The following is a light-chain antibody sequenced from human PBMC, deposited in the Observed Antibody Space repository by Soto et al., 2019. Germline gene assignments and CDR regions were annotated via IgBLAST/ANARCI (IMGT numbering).Light chain of an antibody. Sequence: EIVMTQSPATLSVSPGERATLSCRASQSVSSDSAWYHQKPGQAPRLLIYGASTRATGIPARFSGSGSGTEFTLTINSLQSEDFAVYYCPQYNNWPRTFGQGTKV. CDR1: QSVSSD. J-gene: IGKJ1*01. V-gene: IGKV3-15*01. CDR2: GAS. CDR3: PQYNNWPRT.